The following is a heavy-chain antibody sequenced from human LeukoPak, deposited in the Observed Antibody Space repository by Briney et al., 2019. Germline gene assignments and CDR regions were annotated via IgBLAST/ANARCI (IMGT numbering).Heavy chain of an antibody. J-gene: IGHJ4*02. V-gene: IGHV1-2*06. CDR3: AREYVPGILVLGY. Sequence: ASVKVSCKASGYTFTGYYLHWVRQAPGQGLEWMGRINPNSGGTNYAQRFQGRVTMTRDTSISTVCMELSRLRFDDTAVYYCAREYVPGILVLGYWGQETLVTVSS. CDR2: INPNSGGT. CDR1: GYTFTGYY. D-gene: IGHD2-8*02.